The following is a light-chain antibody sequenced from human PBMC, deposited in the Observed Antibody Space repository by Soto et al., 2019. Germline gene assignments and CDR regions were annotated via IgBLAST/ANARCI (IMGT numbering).Light chain of an antibody. J-gene: IGKJ4*01. V-gene: IGKV3-20*01. CDR1: QSVSSSY. CDR2: GAS. CDR3: QQFGSSLLT. Sequence: EIVLPQSPGTLSLSPGERATLSCRASQSVSSSYLAWYQQKPGQAPRLLIYGASNRATGIPDRFSGSGSGTDFTLTINRLEPEDCAVYYCQQFGSSLLTFGGGTKVEIK.